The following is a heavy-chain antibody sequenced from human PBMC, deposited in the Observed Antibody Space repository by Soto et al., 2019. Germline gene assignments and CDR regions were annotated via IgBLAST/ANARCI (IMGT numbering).Heavy chain of an antibody. CDR2: IDNNGGT. J-gene: IGHJ6*02. D-gene: IGHD3-10*01. CDR1: SDSSSSYK. V-gene: IGHV4-59*08. Sequence: QVQLQESGPGLVKPSETLSLTCTVSSDSSSSYKWSWIRQTPGKGLEWIGYIDNNGGTSYNPSLRSLVPISIDTSTNQLSLKLISLKLNSVTAADTAVYYCVRQGFGALHGLVDVWGQGTTVTVSS. CDR3: VRQGFGALHGLVDV.